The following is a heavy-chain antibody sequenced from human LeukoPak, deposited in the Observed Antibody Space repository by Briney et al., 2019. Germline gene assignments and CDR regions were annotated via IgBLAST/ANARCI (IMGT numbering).Heavy chain of an antibody. CDR2: IYYSGST. D-gene: IGHD3-22*01. CDR1: GGSISSYY. V-gene: IGHV4-59*01. Sequence: SETLYLTCTVSGGSISSYYWSWIRQPPGKGLECIGYIYYSGSTNYNPSLKSRVTISVDTSKNQFSLKLSSVTAADTAVYYCARSYYDSSGYYSPYYYGMDVWGQGTTVTVSS. J-gene: IGHJ6*02. CDR3: ARSYYDSSGYYSPYYYGMDV.